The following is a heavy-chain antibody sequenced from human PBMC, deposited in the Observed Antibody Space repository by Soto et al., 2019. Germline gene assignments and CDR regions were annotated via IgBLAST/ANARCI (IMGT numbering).Heavy chain of an antibody. CDR1: GDPLSYGVYY. J-gene: IGHJ5*01. Sequence: QVQLQESGPGLVEPSQTLSLVCSVSGDPLSYGVYYWSWVRQSPGQALEWIGFVYYTGATCYHPSLESRVTMAVDMSKNEFSLKLTSVTAADTATYYCAREGHASGAWLDPWGQGILVTVSS. CDR3: AREGHASGAWLDP. CDR2: VYYTGAT. V-gene: IGHV4-31*03. D-gene: IGHD1-26*01.